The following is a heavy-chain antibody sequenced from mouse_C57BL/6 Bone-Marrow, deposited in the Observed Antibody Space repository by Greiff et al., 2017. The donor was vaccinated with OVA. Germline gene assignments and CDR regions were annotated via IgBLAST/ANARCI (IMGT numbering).Heavy chain of an antibody. D-gene: IGHD2-4*01. CDR3: ARGAIYYDYGGFAY. CDR1: GYPFPSYW. V-gene: IGHV1-72*01. Sequence: VQLPQPGAELVKPGASVKLSCKASGYPFPSYWMPWVKQRPGRGLEWIGRIDPNSGGTKYNEKFKSKATLTVDKPSSTAYMQLSSLTSEDSAVYYCARGAIYYDYGGFAYWGQGTLVTVSA. CDR2: IDPNSGGT. J-gene: IGHJ3*01.